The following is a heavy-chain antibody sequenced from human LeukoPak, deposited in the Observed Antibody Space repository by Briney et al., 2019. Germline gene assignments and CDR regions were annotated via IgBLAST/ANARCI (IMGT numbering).Heavy chain of an antibody. CDR2: ISSNGDST. V-gene: IGHV3-64*01. CDR3: ATSYGSNKNPFDN. Sequence: PGGSLRLTCAVSGFIFNSYAMHWVRQAPGKGLEYVSAISSNGDSTYYANSVRGRFTISRDNSKNTLYLQMGSLRAEDTAVYYCATSYGSNKNPFDNWGQGTLVTVSS. D-gene: IGHD4-23*01. CDR1: GFIFNSYA. J-gene: IGHJ4*02.